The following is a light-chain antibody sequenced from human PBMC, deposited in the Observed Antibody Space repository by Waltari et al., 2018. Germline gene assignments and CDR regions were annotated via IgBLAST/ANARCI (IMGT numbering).Light chain of an antibody. J-gene: IGKJ1*01. V-gene: IGKV2-30*01. CDR1: QSLVFSDGATH. Sequence: DVVMTQSPLSLPVPLGQPASISCRSTQSLVFSDGATHLNWFHQRPGQSPRRLIYKVSIRDSGVPDRFSGSGSGTDFTLTISRVEAEDVGLYFCMQGAHWPPTFGQGTQVEIK. CDR2: KVS. CDR3: MQGAHWPPT.